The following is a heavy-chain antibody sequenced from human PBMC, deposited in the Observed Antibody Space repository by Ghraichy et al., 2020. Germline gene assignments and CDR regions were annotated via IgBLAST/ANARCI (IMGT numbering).Heavy chain of an antibody. J-gene: IGHJ4*02. CDR2: ISGSGDST. CDR3: AKAYSAGWYYFDF. Sequence: GSLRLSCAASGFAFSNFGMSWVRQAPGKGLQWVSAISGSGDSTNYADSVRGRFTISRDNSKNTLYLQMNSLRAEDTAVYYCAKAYSAGWYYFDFWGQGTLVTVSS. CDR1: GFAFSNFG. V-gene: IGHV3-23*01. D-gene: IGHD6-19*01.